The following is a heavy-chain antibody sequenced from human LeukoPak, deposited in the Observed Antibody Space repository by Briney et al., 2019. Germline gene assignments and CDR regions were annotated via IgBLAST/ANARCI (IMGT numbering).Heavy chain of an antibody. J-gene: IGHJ4*02. CDR3: ARETSLTVVTPLLDY. V-gene: IGHV3-33*01. D-gene: IGHD4-23*01. CDR1: GFTFKNYA. CDR2: IWYDGINK. Sequence: GGSLRLSCAASGFTFKNYAMHWVRQAPGKGLEWMAAIWYDGINKYYADSVRGRFTISRDNSKNTLYLQMNSLRAEDTAVYYCARETSLTVVTPLLDYWGQGTLVTVSS.